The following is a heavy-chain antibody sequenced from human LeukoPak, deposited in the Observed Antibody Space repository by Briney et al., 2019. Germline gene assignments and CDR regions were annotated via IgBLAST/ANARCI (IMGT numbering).Heavy chain of an antibody. J-gene: IGHJ6*03. CDR2: MNGNSGNT. D-gene: IGHD1-14*01. CDR3: ASDGIEGDYYYMDV. CDR1: GYTFTSYE. V-gene: IGHV1-8*01. Sequence: ASVKVSCKASGYTFTSYEINWVRQATGQGLEWMGWMNGNSGNTDYAQKFQGRITMTWNTSISTAYMELSSLRSEDTAVYYCASDGIEGDYYYMDVWGRGTTVTVSS.